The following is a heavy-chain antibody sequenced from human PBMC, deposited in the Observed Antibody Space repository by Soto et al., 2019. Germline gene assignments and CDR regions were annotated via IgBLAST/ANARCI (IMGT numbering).Heavy chain of an antibody. D-gene: IGHD5-12*01. V-gene: IGHV3-33*01. CDR1: GFTFSSYG. J-gene: IGHJ4*02. Sequence: SLTLSCAASGFTFSSYGMHWVRQAPGKGLEWVAVIWYDGSNKYYADSVKGRFTISRDNSKNTLYLQMNSLRAEDTAVYYCARRTGYNHPDYWGQGTLVTVSS. CDR2: IWYDGSNK. CDR3: ARRTGYNHPDY.